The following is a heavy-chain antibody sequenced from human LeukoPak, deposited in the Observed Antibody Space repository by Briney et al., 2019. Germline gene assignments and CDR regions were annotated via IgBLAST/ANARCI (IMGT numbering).Heavy chain of an antibody. J-gene: IGHJ4*02. Sequence: GGSLRLSCAASGFTSSSYAMSWVRQAPGKGLEWVSAISGSGGSTYYADSVKGRFTISRDNSKNTLYLQMNSLRAEDTAVYYCAKDDYGDYAYYFDYWGQGTLVTVSS. V-gene: IGHV3-23*01. D-gene: IGHD4-17*01. CDR2: ISGSGGST. CDR1: GFTSSSYA. CDR3: AKDDYGDYAYYFDY.